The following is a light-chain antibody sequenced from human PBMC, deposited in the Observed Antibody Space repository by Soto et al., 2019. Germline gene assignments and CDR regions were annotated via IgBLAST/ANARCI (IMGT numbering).Light chain of an antibody. CDR2: DAS. CDR3: QQCDNLPIT. V-gene: IGKV1-33*01. Sequence: DFEMTPSPSSLSASVGARVTLTCRASQDISNYLNWYQQKPGKAPKLMIYDASNLETGVPSRFSGSGSGTDFTFTISSLQPEDIATYYCQQCDNLPITLGQGTRLEIK. J-gene: IGKJ5*01. CDR1: QDISNY.